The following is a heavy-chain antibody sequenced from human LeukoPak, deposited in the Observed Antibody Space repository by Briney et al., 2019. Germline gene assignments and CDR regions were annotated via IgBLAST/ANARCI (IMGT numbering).Heavy chain of an antibody. Sequence: GESLKISCQGSGYRFTSYWIGWVRQMPGKGLEWMGIIYSGDSDTRYSPSFQGQVTISADKSISTAYLQWSSLKASDTAMYYCARRDLKLGHFDYWGQGTLVIVSS. CDR1: GYRFTSYW. CDR2: IYSGDSDT. V-gene: IGHV5-51*01. J-gene: IGHJ4*02. D-gene: IGHD5-24*01. CDR3: ARRDLKLGHFDY.